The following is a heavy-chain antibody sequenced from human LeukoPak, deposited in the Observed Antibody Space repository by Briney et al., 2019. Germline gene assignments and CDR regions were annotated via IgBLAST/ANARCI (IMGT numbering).Heavy chain of an antibody. D-gene: IGHD3-10*01. V-gene: IGHV3-33*01. Sequence: GGSLRLSCAASGFTFSSYGMHWVRQAPGKGLEWVAVIWYDGSNKYYADSVKGRFTISRDNSKNTLYLQMNSLRAEDTAVYYCAREYYYGSGSPPAGYWGQGTLVTVSS. J-gene: IGHJ4*02. CDR2: IWYDGSNK. CDR3: AREYYYGSGSPPAGY. CDR1: GFTFSSYG.